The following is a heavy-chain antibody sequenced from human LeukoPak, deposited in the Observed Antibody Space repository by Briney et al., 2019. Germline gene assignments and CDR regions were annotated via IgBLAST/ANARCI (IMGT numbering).Heavy chain of an antibody. D-gene: IGHD3-22*01. CDR2: ISHSGTT. Sequence: PSETLSLTCAVYGGSFSGSYWSWIRQPPGKGLEWIGEISHSGTTNYNPSLKSRVTISIDTSKNQFFSLKLSSVTAADTAVYYCARGRQDVTMIVVVMTAVSYYMDVWGKGTTVTVSS. CDR3: ARGRQDVTMIVVVMTAVSYYMDV. V-gene: IGHV4-34*01. CDR1: GGSFSGSY. J-gene: IGHJ6*03.